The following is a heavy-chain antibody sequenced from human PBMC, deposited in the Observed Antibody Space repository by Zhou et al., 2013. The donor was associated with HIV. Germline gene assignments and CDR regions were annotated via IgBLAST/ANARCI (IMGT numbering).Heavy chain of an antibody. CDR3: TTVSFTGYDFYYHYGLVF. D-gene: IGHD5-12*01. Sequence: QVRLVQSGDEVKKPGASVKVSCKTTGYTFNRYDVSWVRQAPGQGLQWMGWIHTYNGHTKYAQDFQGRVSMTTDTATRTAFMELRRLRSDDTAVYFCTTVSFTGYDFYYHYGLVFWAKDHSHLSS. CDR2: IHTYNGHT. J-gene: IGHJ6*04. CDR1: GYTFNRYD. V-gene: IGHV1-18*01.